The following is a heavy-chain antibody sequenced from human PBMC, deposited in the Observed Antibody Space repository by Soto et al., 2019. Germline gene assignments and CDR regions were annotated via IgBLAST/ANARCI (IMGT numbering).Heavy chain of an antibody. CDR1: GFTFSSYD. CDR2: IDIGGNT. J-gene: IGHJ3*02. V-gene: IGHV3-13*01. CDR3: AREGERGSGDSVDALDI. Sequence: EVELVESGGGLVQPGGSLRLSCAASGFTFSSYDMHWVRQATGKGLEWVSAIDIGGNTFYPGSVQVRFTISRENGKNSLYLQMNNLRAGDTAVYYCAREGERGSGDSVDALDIWGPGTLVTVS. D-gene: IGHD1-1*01.